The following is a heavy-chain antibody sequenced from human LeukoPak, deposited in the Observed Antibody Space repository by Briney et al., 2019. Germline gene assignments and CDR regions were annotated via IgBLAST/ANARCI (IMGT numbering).Heavy chain of an antibody. Sequence: ASVKVSCKASGYTFTGYYMHWVRQAPGQGLEWMGWINPNSGGTNYAQKFQGRVTMTRDTSISTAYMELSRLRSDGTAVYYCARDSAAVNWNDVSGALGLDYWGQGTLVTVSS. D-gene: IGHD1-20*01. CDR3: ARDSAAVNWNDVSGALGLDY. J-gene: IGHJ4*02. CDR2: INPNSGGT. CDR1: GYTFTGYY. V-gene: IGHV1-2*02.